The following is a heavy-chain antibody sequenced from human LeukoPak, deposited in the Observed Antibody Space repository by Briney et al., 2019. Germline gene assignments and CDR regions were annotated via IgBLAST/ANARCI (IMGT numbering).Heavy chain of an antibody. CDR3: ARDRAVAGYYYYGMDV. V-gene: IGHV1-2*02. J-gene: IGHJ6*02. Sequence: ASVKASCKASGYTFTGYYMHWVRQAPGHGLEWMGWINPNSGGTNYAQKFQGRVTMTRDTSISTAYMELSRLRSDDTAVYYSARDRAVAGYYYYGMDVWGQETTVTVSS. CDR1: GYTFTGYY. D-gene: IGHD6-19*01. CDR2: INPNSGGT.